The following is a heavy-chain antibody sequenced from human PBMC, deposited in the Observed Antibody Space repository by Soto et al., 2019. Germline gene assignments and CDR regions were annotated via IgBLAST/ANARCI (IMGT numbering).Heavy chain of an antibody. J-gene: IGHJ4*02. V-gene: IGHV6-1*01. Sequence: SHTLSLTCAISGYSVSSNSAAWNLIRQSPSRGLEWLGRTYYRSKWYNDYAVSVKSRITINPDTSKNQFSLQLNSVTPEDTAVYFCARMTVGIFDYWGQGTLVTVSS. CDR2: TYYRSKWYN. CDR1: GYSVSSNSAA. CDR3: ARMTVGIFDY. D-gene: IGHD6-13*01.